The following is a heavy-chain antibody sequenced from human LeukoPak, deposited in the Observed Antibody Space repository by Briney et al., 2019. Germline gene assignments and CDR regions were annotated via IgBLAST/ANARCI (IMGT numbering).Heavy chain of an antibody. Sequence: SETLSLTCSVSDGSINSYYWNWIRRPPGKGLEWIGYIYYNGNTNYSPSLRSRVTMSVDTSKNLFSLKVSSVTAADTAVYYCARGRSNYYGMDVWGQGTTVTVSS. V-gene: IGHV4-59*01. J-gene: IGHJ6*02. CDR2: IYYNGNT. D-gene: IGHD1-26*01. CDR3: ARGRSNYYGMDV. CDR1: DGSINSYY.